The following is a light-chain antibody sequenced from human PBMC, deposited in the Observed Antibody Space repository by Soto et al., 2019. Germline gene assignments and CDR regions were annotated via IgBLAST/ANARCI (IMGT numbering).Light chain of an antibody. Sequence: EIVMTQSPATLSVSPGGRATLSCRASQSVSSNLAWYQQKPGQAPRLLIYGAATKATGIPARFSGSGSGTEFTLTISSLQSEDLAVYYCQQYNNWPPWTFGQGTKVEIK. V-gene: IGKV3-15*01. CDR3: QQYNNWPPWT. CDR2: GAA. J-gene: IGKJ1*01. CDR1: QSVSSN.